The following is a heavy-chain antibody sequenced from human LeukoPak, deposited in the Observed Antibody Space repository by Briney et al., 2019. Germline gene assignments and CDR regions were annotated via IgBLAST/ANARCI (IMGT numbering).Heavy chain of an antibody. CDR3: PRGQLWLRY. V-gene: IGHV4-59*01. Sequence: KPSETLSLACTASGGPMSDYYWSWIRQPPGKGLEWIWYIYYSGSTNYNPSLKSRVTISVDTSKNQFSLKLSSVTAADTAVYYCPRGQLWLRYWGQGTLVTVSP. CDR1: GGPMSDYY. CDR2: IYYSGST. J-gene: IGHJ4*02. D-gene: IGHD5-18*01.